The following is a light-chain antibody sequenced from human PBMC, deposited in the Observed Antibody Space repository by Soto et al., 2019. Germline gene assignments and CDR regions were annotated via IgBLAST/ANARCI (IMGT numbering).Light chain of an antibody. Sequence: QSVLTQPPSVSAAPGQTVTISCSGSSSNIGINYVSWYQQLPGTAPKLLIYEDNKRPSGIPDRFSGSKSGTSATLGITGLQTGDEADYYCGTWDSSLSAVLFGGGTK. CDR3: GTWDSSLSAVL. J-gene: IGLJ2*01. CDR2: EDN. CDR1: SSNIGINY. V-gene: IGLV1-51*02.